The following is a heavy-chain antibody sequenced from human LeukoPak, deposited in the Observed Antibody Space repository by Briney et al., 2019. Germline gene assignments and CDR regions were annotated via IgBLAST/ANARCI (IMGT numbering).Heavy chain of an antibody. V-gene: IGHV3-15*01. CDR1: GFTFSNAW. Sequence: TGGSLRLSCAASGFTFSNAWMSWVRQAPGKGLEWVGRIKSKTDGGTTDYAAPVKGRFTISRDDSKNTLYLQMNSLKTEDTAVYYCTTVWSSERLIDYWGQGTLVTASS. CDR2: IKSKTDGGTT. CDR3: TTVWSSERLIDY. D-gene: IGHD3-10*01. J-gene: IGHJ4*02.